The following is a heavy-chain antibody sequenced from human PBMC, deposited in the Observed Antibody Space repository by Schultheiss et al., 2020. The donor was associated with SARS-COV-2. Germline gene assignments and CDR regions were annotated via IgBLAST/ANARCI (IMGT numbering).Heavy chain of an antibody. CDR1: GFTVSSNY. V-gene: IGHV3-74*01. Sequence: GGSLRLSCAASGFTVSSNYMSWVRQAPGKGLEWVSRINSDGSSTSYADSVKGRFTISRDNAKNTLYLQMNSLRAEDTAVYYCARGGSSGWRGWFDPWGQGTLVTVSS. D-gene: IGHD6-19*01. CDR3: ARGGSSGWRGWFDP. J-gene: IGHJ5*02. CDR2: INSDGSST.